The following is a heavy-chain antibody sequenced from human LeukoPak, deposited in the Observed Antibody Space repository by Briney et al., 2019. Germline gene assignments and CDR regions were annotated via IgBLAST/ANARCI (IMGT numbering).Heavy chain of an antibody. Sequence: GESLEISCKGAGYTFTNYWYGWVRQMPGKGLEWMGIMHPGDSNTRYSTSFQGQVTMSVDKSISTAYLQWSSLKASDTAMYYCVRQEGSASWGYYGVDVWGQGTTVTVSS. J-gene: IGHJ6*02. CDR3: VRQEGSASWGYYGVDV. D-gene: IGHD2-2*01. CDR2: MHPGDSNT. CDR1: GYTFTNYW. V-gene: IGHV5-51*01.